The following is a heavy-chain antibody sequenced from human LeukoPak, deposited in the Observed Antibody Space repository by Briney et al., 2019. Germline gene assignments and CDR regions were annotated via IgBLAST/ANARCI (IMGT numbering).Heavy chain of an antibody. CDR3: ARGSEYYDSSGYYGYWYFDL. CDR2: ISSSGSYT. D-gene: IGHD3-22*01. Sequence: GGSLRLSCAASGFPFSDYYMTWIRQAPGKGLDWVSYISSSGSYTNYADSVRGRFTISRDNAKNSLFLQMNRLRAEDTAVYYCARGSEYYDSSGYYGYWYFDLWGRGILVTVSS. V-gene: IGHV3-11*05. CDR1: GFPFSDYY. J-gene: IGHJ2*01.